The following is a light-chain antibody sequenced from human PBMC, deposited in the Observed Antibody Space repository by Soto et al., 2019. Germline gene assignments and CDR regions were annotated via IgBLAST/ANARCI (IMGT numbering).Light chain of an antibody. CDR1: SSDVGGYNH. Sequence: QSALTQPASVSGSPGQSITISCTGTSSDVGGYNHVAWYQQYPGKAPKLIIFEVSDRPSGISNRFSGSKSANTASLSISGLQAEDEADYYCISYTSSSTWMFGGGTKLTVL. V-gene: IGLV2-14*01. CDR3: ISYTSSSTWM. J-gene: IGLJ3*02. CDR2: EVS.